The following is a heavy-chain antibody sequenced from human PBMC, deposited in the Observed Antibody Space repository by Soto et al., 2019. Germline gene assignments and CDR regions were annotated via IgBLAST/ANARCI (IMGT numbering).Heavy chain of an antibody. CDR1: EFTFSKYW. Sequence: EVQLVESGGGLVQPGGSLRLSCAASEFTFSKYWMTWVRQSPGKGLEWVANINQDGSERYYVDSVRGRFTIARDNAKNSLYLQMNSLRAEDTAVYYCVCGGNYFVYWGQGPLLTVSP. CDR3: VCGGNYFVY. V-gene: IGHV3-7*01. CDR2: INQDGSER. D-gene: IGHD3-16*01. J-gene: IGHJ4*02.